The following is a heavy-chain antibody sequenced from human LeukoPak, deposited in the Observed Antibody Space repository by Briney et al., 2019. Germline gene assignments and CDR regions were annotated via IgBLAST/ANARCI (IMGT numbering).Heavy chain of an antibody. Sequence: PSQTLSLTCTVSGGSISSGDYYWSWIRQPPGKGLEWIGYIYYSGSTYYNPSLKSRVTISVDTSKNQFSLKLSPVTAADTAVYYCARSLYYYGSGSWFDPWGQGTLVTVSS. J-gene: IGHJ5*02. CDR3: ARSLYYYGSGSWFDP. CDR1: GGSISSGDYY. V-gene: IGHV4-30-4*01. D-gene: IGHD3-10*01. CDR2: IYYSGST.